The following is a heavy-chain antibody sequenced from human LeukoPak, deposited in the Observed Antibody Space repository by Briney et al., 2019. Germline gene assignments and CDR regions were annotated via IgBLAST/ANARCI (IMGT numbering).Heavy chain of an antibody. CDR2: IYCSGST. CDR1: GGSISTYY. V-gene: IGHV4-59*01. Sequence: PSETLSLTCTVSGGSISTYYWSWIRQPPGKELEWIGYIYCSGSTNYNPSLKSRVTISVDTSRNQFSLKLSSVTAADTAVYYCARGYCSGGSRRNFFDPWGQGTLVTVSS. D-gene: IGHD2-15*01. J-gene: IGHJ5*02. CDR3: ARGYCSGGSRRNFFDP.